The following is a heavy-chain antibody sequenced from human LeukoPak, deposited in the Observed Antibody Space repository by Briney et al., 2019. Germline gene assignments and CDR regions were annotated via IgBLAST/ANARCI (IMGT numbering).Heavy chain of an antibody. V-gene: IGHV1-69*13. CDR2: IIPIFGTA. CDR1: GGTFSSYA. D-gene: IGHD6-13*01. J-gene: IGHJ4*02. Sequence: SVKVSCKASGGTFSSYAISWVRQAPGQGLEWMGGIIPIFGTANYAQKFQGRVTITADESTSTAYMELSSLRSDDTAVYYCAHQQLGSSEFDYWGQGTLVTVSS. CDR3: AHQQLGSSEFDY.